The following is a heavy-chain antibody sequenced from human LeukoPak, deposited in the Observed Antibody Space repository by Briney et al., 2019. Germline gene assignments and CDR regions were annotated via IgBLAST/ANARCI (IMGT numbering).Heavy chain of an antibody. D-gene: IGHD5/OR15-5a*01. CDR3: ARDHECLLKYWFDT. CDR1: GYTFNNYG. V-gene: IGHV1-18*01. J-gene: IGHJ5*02. Sequence: ASVKVSCKASGYTFNNYGVSWVRQAPGQGLEWVGWISPKNGNTNYAQKLLGRVTMTTDTSTNTAYMELRSLSFGDTAVYYCARDHECLLKYWFDTWGQGTLVTVSS. CDR2: ISPKNGNT.